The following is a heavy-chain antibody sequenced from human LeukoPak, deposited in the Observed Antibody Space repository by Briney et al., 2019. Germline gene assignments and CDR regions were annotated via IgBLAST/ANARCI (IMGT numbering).Heavy chain of an antibody. CDR3: ARSYYHDSSASHSYNWFDP. Sequence: SETLSLTCTVSGGSISSYYWSWIRQPPGKGLEWIGYIYYSGSTNYNPSLKSRVTISVDTSKNQFSLKLSSVTAADTAVYYCARSYYHDSSASHSYNWFDPWGQGTLVTVSS. V-gene: IGHV4-59*01. J-gene: IGHJ5*02. CDR1: GGSISSYY. D-gene: IGHD3-22*01. CDR2: IYYSGST.